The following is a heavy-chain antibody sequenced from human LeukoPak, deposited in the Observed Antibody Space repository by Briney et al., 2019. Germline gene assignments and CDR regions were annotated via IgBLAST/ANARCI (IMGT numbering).Heavy chain of an antibody. CDR3: AKDRFGSVEVRGRFDY. CDR2: IYSGGST. V-gene: IGHV3-53*01. Sequence: GGSLRLSCAASGFTVSSNYMSWVRQAPGKGLEWVSVIYSGGSTYYADSVKGRFTISRDNSKNTLYLQMNSLRAEDTAVYYCAKDRFGSVEVRGRFDYWGQGTLVTVSS. D-gene: IGHD3-16*01. J-gene: IGHJ4*02. CDR1: GFTVSSNY.